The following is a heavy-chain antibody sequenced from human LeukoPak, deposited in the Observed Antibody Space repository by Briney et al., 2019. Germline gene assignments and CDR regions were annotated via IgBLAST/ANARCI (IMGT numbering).Heavy chain of an antibody. D-gene: IGHD1-26*01. CDR3: ARDAYTGSYEIFSY. CDR1: GGTFSSYA. J-gene: IGHJ4*02. V-gene: IGHV1-69*13. Sequence: SVKVSCKASGGTFSSYAINWVRQAPGQGLEWMGGIIPFLGTAKYAQNFQGRVTITADESTSTAYMELSSLRSEDTAVYYCARDAYTGSYEIFSYWGQGTLVTVSS. CDR2: IIPFLGTA.